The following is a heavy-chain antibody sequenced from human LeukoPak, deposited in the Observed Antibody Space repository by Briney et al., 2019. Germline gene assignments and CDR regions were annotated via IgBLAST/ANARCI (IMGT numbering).Heavy chain of an antibody. D-gene: IGHD4-17*01. CDR3: AKVGYGDLAH. CDR1: GFSFSSYT. V-gene: IGHV3-23*01. J-gene: IGHJ4*02. CDR2: ISGPGEFT. Sequence: GGSLRLSCAGSGFSFSSYTMHWVRQAPGKGLEWVSSISGPGEFTYYAESVKGRFTISRDNPENTVYLQMNSLRVDDTAVYYCAKVGYGDLAHWGQGTLVPVSS.